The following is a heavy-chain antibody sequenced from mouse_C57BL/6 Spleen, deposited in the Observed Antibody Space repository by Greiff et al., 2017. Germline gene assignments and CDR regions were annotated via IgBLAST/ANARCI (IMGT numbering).Heavy chain of an antibody. CDR2: IDPSDSYT. J-gene: IGHJ2*01. CDR3: ARRGVVATDYFDY. Sequence: VQLQQPGAELVMPGASVKLSCKASGYTFTSYWMHWVKQRPGQGLEWIGEIDPSDSYTNYNQKFKGKSTLTVDKSSSTAYMQLSSLTSEDSAVYYGARRGVVATDYFDYWGQGTTLTVSS. CDR1: GYTFTSYW. V-gene: IGHV1-69*01. D-gene: IGHD1-1*01.